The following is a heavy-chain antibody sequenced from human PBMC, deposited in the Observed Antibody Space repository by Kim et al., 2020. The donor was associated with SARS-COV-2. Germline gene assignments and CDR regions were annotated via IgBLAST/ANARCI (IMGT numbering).Heavy chain of an antibody. CDR2: IYYSGDT. D-gene: IGHD6-19*01. V-gene: IGHV4-39*07. J-gene: IGHJ5*02. CDR3: ARLAYSSTPRLLPP. CDR1: GGSVSSSNYY. Sequence: SETLSLTCTVSGGSVSSSNYYWGWIRQPPGKGLEWIGSIYYSGDTYYNPSLKSRVTISVDTSKNHFSLKLSALTAADTAVYYCARLAYSSTPRLLPPWGQGTLFTVSP.